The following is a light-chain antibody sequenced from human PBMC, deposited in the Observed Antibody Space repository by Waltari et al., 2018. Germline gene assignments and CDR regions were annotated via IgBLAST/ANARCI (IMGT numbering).Light chain of an antibody. V-gene: IGKV1-5*03. CDR2: QAS. Sequence: DIQMTQSPSTLSASVGDRVTITCRASQSSTRWLAWYQQKPGKAPKLLIYQASILESGVRSRFSGGGSGTEFTLTISSLQPDDFATYYCQHYDSYSATFGRGTKVEIK. J-gene: IGKJ4*02. CDR3: QHYDSYSAT. CDR1: QSSTRW.